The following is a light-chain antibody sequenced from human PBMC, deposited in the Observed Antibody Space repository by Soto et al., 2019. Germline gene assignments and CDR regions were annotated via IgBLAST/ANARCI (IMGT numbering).Light chain of an antibody. CDR1: QGISNY. CDR2: AAS. J-gene: IGKJ3*01. CDR3: QRYISAPFT. Sequence: DIQMTQSPSSLSASVGDRVTITCRATQGISNYLAWYQQKPGKVPKLLIYAASTLQSGVPSRFSGSGSGTDFTLTISNLQHEDVATYYCQRYISAPFTFGPGPNVDIK. V-gene: IGKV1-27*01.